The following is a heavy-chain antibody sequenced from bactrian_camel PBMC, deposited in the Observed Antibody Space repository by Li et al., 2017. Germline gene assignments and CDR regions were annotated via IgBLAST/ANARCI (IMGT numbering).Heavy chain of an antibody. CDR1: GYDDKSGC. J-gene: IGHJ6*01. Sequence: HVQLVESGGGSVQAGESLTLSCALSGYDDKSGCLGWFRQASGKEREIVAAIFTAGGSTFYADSVKGRFTISRDNTKNTLYLQMNSLKTEDTAVYYCATQQFGTTYCSGVYCTGADFAYWGQGTQVTVS. CDR3: ATQQFGTTYCSGVYCTGADFAY. D-gene: IGHD2*01. V-gene: IGHV3S54*01. CDR2: IFTAGGST.